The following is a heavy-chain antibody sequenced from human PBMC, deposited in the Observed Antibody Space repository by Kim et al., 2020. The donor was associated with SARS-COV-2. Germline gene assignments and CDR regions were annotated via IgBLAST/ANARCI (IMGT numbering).Heavy chain of an antibody. D-gene: IGHD6-19*01. V-gene: IGHV5-51*01. Sequence: SPSFQGQVTISADKSISTAYLQWSSLKASDTAMYYCARQEGSSGWYYFDYWGQGTLVTVSS. CDR3: ARQEGSSGWYYFDY. J-gene: IGHJ4*02.